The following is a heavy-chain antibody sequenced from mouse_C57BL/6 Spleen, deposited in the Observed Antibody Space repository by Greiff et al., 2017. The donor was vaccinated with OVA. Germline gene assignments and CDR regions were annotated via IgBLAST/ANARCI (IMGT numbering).Heavy chain of an antibody. D-gene: IGHD3-2*02. V-gene: IGHV5-6*01. CDR3: ARDSSGLAY. CDR1: GFTFSSYG. J-gene: IGHJ3*01. CDR2: ISSGGSYT. Sequence: EVQVVESGGDLVKPGGSLKLSCAASGFTFSSYGMSWVRQTPDKRLEWVATISSGGSYTYYPDSVKGRFTISRDNAKNTLYLQMSSLKSEDTAMYYCARDSSGLAYWGQGTLVTVSA.